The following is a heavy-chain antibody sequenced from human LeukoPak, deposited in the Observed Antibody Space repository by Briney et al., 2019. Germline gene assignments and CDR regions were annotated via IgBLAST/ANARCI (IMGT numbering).Heavy chain of an antibody. V-gene: IGHV3-66*01. CDR1: GFTVSSNY. Sequence: GGSLRLSCAASGFTVSSNYMSWVRQAPGKGLEWVSVIYSGGSTYYADSVKGRFTISRDNSKNTLYLQMNSLRAEDTAVYYCARDGGPEVVLRYFDWVNNLPHYYYGMDVWGQGTTVTVSS. D-gene: IGHD3-9*01. CDR2: IYSGGST. CDR3: ARDGGPEVVLRYFDWVNNLPHYYYGMDV. J-gene: IGHJ6*02.